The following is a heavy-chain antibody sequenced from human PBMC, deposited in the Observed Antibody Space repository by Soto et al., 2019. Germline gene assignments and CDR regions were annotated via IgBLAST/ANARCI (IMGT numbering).Heavy chain of an antibody. V-gene: IGHV4-31*03. CDR3: ARDLPPSSPTAGYYYYYYGMDV. CDR2: IYYSGST. CDR1: GGSISSGGYY. Sequence: SETLSLTCTVSGGSISSGGYYWSWIRQHPGKGLEWIGYIYYSGSTYYNPSLKSRVTISVDTSKNQFSLKLSSVTAADTAVYYCARDLPPSSPTAGYYYYYYGMDVWGQGTTVT. D-gene: IGHD4-4*01. J-gene: IGHJ6*02.